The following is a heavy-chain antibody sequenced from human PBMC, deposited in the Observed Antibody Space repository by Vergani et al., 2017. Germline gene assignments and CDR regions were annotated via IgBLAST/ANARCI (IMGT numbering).Heavy chain of an antibody. J-gene: IGHJ6*03. CDR1: GGSISSGGYY. D-gene: IGHD6-13*01. Sequence: QVQLQESGPGLVKPSQTLSLTCTVSGGSISSGGYYWSWIRQHPGKGLEWIGYIYYSGSTYYNPSLKSRVTISVDTSKNQFSLKLSSVTAADTAVYYCAGGASWYGSYYYYYMDVWGKGTTVTVSS. CDR2: IYYSGST. V-gene: IGHV4-31*03. CDR3: AGGASWYGSYYYYYMDV.